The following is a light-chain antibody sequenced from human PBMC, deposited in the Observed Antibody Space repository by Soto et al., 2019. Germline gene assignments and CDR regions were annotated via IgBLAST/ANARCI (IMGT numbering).Light chain of an antibody. CDR1: QSISSW. J-gene: IGKJ1*01. Sequence: DIPLTHSPSTLSASLVDRVTIXYQASQSISSWLAWYQQKPGKAPKLLIYDASSLESGVPSRFSGSGSGTEFTLTISSLQPDDFATYYCQQYNSYSVTFGQGTKVDIK. V-gene: IGKV1-5*01. CDR2: DAS. CDR3: QQYNSYSVT.